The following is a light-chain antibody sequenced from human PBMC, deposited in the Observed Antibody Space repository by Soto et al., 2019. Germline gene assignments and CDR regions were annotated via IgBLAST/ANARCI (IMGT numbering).Light chain of an antibody. CDR3: QHYYRFPCP. J-gene: IGKJ3*01. CDR1: QDIKNY. CDR2: SAS. Sequence: VISMTQSPSLLSASTGDRVTISCRMSQDIKNYLAWYQQRPGKAPALLIYSASTLRNGVPSRFSGSWSGTDFTLTISRLQSEDFSNYYCQHYYRFPCPFGPGTKVDV. V-gene: IGKV1D-8*01.